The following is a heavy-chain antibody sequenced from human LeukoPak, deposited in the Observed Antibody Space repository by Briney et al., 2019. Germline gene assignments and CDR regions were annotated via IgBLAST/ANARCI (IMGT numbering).Heavy chain of an antibody. V-gene: IGHV3-74*01. CDR1: GFTFSSYW. J-gene: IGHJ4*02. D-gene: IGHD3-10*01. Sequence: GGSLRLSCAASGFTFSSYWIHWVRQAPGKGLVWVSRINSDGSSTYYADSVKGRFTISRDNSKNTLYLQMNSLRAEDTAVYYCAKVLLWFGDPWDYWGQGTLVTVSS. CDR2: INSDGSST. CDR3: AKVLLWFGDPWDY.